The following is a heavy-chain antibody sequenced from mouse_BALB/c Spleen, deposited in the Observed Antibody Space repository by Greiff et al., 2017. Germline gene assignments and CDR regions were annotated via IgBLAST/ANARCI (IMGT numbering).Heavy chain of an antibody. Sequence: EVQVVESGAELVKPGASVKLSCTASGFNIKDTYMHWVKQRPEQGLEWIGRIDPANGNTKYDPKFQGKATITADTSSNTAYLQLSSLTSEDTAVYYCARQKAMDYWGQGTSVTVSS. J-gene: IGHJ4*01. CDR1: GFNIKDTY. CDR2: IDPANGNT. CDR3: ARQKAMDY. V-gene: IGHV14-3*02.